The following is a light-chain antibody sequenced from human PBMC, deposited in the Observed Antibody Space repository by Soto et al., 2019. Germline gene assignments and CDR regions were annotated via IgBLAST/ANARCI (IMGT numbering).Light chain of an antibody. CDR1: SSNIGSAY. Sequence: QSVLTQPPSASGTPGQTVTISCSGSSSNIGSAYIYWYQHLPGTAPKLLIYRNNQRPSGVPDRFSAPKSGTSASLAISGLRSEDDADYYCAEWDDSLVVFGGGTQLTV. V-gene: IGLV1-47*01. J-gene: IGLJ2*01. CDR2: RNN. CDR3: AEWDDSLVV.